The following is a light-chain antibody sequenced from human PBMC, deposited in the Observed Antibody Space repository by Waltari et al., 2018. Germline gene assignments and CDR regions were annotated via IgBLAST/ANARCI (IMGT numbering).Light chain of an antibody. V-gene: IGLV8-61*01. CDR3: ALYMGSGIWV. CDR1: SGSLSTTSY. J-gene: IGLJ3*02. Sequence: QTVVTQEPSLSVSPGGTVTLTCALSSGSLSTTSYATWYQQTPDQAPRTLVYNANGRSAGVPERFAGSSLGNTAALTITGAQADDEADYYCALYMGSGIWVFGGGTRLTVL. CDR2: NAN.